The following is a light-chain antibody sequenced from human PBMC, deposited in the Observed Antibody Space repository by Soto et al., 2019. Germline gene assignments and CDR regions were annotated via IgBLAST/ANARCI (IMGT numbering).Light chain of an antibody. CDR2: EGT. V-gene: IGLV2-23*01. CDR1: NNL. Sequence: QSALTQPASVSGSPGQSITISRTGTNNLVSWYQQHSGKAPKVVVYEGTKRPSGVSNRFSGSNSGGTASLTISGLQAKDEASYFCCAYVGARSYVFGPGTKVTV. CDR3: CAYVGARSYV. J-gene: IGLJ1*01.